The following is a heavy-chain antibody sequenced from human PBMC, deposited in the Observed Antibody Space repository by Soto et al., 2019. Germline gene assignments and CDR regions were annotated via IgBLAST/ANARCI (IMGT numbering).Heavy chain of an antibody. D-gene: IGHD3-22*01. Sequence: EVQLVESGGGLVQPGGSLRLSCAASGFTFSSYSMNWVRQAPGKGLEWVSYISSSSSTIYYADSVKGRFTISRDNAKNSLYLQMNSLRDEDTAVYYCAGCSGYYFPSGMDVWGQGTTVTVSS. CDR1: GFTFSSYS. CDR3: AGCSGYYFPSGMDV. V-gene: IGHV3-48*02. J-gene: IGHJ6*02. CDR2: ISSSSSTI.